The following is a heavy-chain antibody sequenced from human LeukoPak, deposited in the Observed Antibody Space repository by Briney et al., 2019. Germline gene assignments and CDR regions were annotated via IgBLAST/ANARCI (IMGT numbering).Heavy chain of an antibody. CDR3: AKSLHPYYYGMDV. Sequence: PGVSLRLSCAASGFTFSSYAMSWVRQAPGKGLEWVSAISGSGGSTYYADSVKGRFTISRDNSKNTLYLQMNSLRAEDTAVYYCAKSLHPYYYGMDVWGQGTTVTVSS. CDR2: ISGSGGST. V-gene: IGHV3-23*01. CDR1: GFTFSSYA. J-gene: IGHJ6*02.